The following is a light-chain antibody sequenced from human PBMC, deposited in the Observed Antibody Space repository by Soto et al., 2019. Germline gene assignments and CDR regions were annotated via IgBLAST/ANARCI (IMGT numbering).Light chain of an antibody. Sequence: QSALTQPASVSGSPGQSITISCTGTSSDVGRYNYVSWYQQYPAKAPKLIIYDVSNRPSGVSDRFSGSKSGSTASLTISGLQADDEADYFCSSYTSTIYVIFGGGTQLTVL. CDR3: SSYTSTIYVI. CDR1: SSDVGRYNY. V-gene: IGLV2-14*01. CDR2: DVS. J-gene: IGLJ2*01.